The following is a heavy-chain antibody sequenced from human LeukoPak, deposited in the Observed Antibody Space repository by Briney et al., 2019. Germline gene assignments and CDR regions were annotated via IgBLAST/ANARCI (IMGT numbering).Heavy chain of an antibody. CDR1: GGTFSSYA. CDR2: IIPIFGTA. D-gene: IGHD5-18*01. V-gene: IGHV1-69*06. Sequence: WASVKVSCKASGGTFSSYAISWVRQAPGQGLEWMGGIIPIFGTANYAQKFQGRVTITADKSTSTAYMELSSLRSEDTAVYYCAMPRGYSYGYYFDYWGQGTLVTVSS. CDR3: AMPRGYSYGYYFDY. J-gene: IGHJ4*02.